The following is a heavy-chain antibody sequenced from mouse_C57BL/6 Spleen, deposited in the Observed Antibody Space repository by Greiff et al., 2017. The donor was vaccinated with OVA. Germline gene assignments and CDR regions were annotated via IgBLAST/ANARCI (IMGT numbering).Heavy chain of an antibody. CDR2: IDPEDGET. D-gene: IGHD2-4*01. V-gene: IGHV14-2*01. J-gene: IGHJ2*01. CDR1: GFNIKDYY. CDR3: ARYYDYDEGFDY. Sequence: VHVKQSGAELVKPGASVKLSCTASGFNIKDYYMHWVKQRTEQGLEWIGRIDPEDGETKYAPKFQGQVPISADTSKNTTYLQLSSLTSEDTAVYYCARYYDYDEGFDYWGQGTTLTVSS.